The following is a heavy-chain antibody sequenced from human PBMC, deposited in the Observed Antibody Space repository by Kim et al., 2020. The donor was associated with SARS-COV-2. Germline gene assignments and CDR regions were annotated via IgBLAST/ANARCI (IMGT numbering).Heavy chain of an antibody. V-gene: IGHV4-31*03. Sequence: SETLSLTCTVSGGSISSGYHYWSWIRQHPGKGLEWIGHIYYSGNTYYNPSLKSRVSISMDTSKSQFSLKLSSVTAADTAIYYCARVDTALVLFDYWGQGTLAT. J-gene: IGHJ4*02. CDR3: ARVDTALVLFDY. CDR1: GGSISSGYHY. CDR2: IYYSGNT. D-gene: IGHD5-18*01.